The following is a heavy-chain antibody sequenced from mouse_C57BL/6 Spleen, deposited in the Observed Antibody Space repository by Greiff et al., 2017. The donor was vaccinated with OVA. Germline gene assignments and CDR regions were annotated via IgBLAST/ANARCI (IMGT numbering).Heavy chain of an antibody. V-gene: IGHV1-59*01. CDR2: IDPSDSYT. J-gene: IGHJ2*01. Sequence: VQLQQPGAELVRPGTSVKLSCKASGYTFTSYWMHWVKQRPGQGLAWIGVIDPSDSYTNYNQKFKGKATLTVDTSSSTAYMQLSSLTSEDSAVYYCARSAGYDGVDDWGQGTTLTVSS. CDR1: GYTFTSYW. CDR3: ARSAGYDGVDD. D-gene: IGHD2-2*01.